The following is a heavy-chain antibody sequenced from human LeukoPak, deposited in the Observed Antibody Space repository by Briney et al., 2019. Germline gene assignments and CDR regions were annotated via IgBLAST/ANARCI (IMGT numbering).Heavy chain of an antibody. Sequence: SETLSLTCTVSGGSISSYYWSWIRQPPGKGLEWIGYIYYSGSTNYNPSLKSRVTISVDTSKNQFSLKLSSVTAADTAVYYCARDRRVGYYYYYYMDVWGKGTTVTVSS. J-gene: IGHJ6*03. CDR2: IYYSGST. CDR3: ARDRRVGYYYYYYMDV. CDR1: GGSISSYY. D-gene: IGHD1-26*01. V-gene: IGHV4-59*12.